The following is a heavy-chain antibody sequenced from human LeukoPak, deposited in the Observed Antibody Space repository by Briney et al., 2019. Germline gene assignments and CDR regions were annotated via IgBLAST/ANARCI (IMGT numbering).Heavy chain of an antibody. V-gene: IGHV5-51*01. CDR2: IYPGDSDT. D-gene: IGHD3-10*01. CDR3: ARATRHSPKLLWFGELGLYYFDY. J-gene: IGHJ4*02. Sequence: GESLKISCKGSGYSFTSYWIGWVRQMPGKGLEWMGIIYPGDSDTRYSPSFQGQVTISADKSISTAYLQWSSLKASDTAMYYCARATRHSPKLLWFGELGLYYFDYWGQGTLVTVSS. CDR1: GYSFTSYW.